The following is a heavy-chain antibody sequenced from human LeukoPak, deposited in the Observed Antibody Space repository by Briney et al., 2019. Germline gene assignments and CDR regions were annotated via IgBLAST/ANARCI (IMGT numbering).Heavy chain of an antibody. V-gene: IGHV3-74*01. D-gene: IGHD2-21*02. J-gene: IGHJ3*02. CDR3: VSLVVTADLAFDN. CDR1: GFTFRNHW. Sequence: GGSLRLSCAASGFTFRNHWMHWVRQAPGKGLVWVSRVDGDGSGASYADFVRGRFTISRDNAKDTLYLQMNSLRAEDTAVYYCVSLVVTADLAFDNWGQGTMVTVSS. CDR2: VDGDGSGA.